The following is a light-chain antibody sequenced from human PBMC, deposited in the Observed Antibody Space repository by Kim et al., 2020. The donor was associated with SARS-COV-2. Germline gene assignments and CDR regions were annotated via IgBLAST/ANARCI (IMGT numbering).Light chain of an antibody. CDR1: SGSIASNY. V-gene: IGLV6-57*02. J-gene: IGLJ3*02. CDR3: QSYDSSNWV. CDR2: EDN. Sequence: GKTVTITCTGSSGSIASNYVKWYQKRPGSAPTTVIYEDNQRPSGVPDRFSGSIDSSSNSASLTISGLKTEDEADYYCQSYDSSNWVFGGGTQLTVL.